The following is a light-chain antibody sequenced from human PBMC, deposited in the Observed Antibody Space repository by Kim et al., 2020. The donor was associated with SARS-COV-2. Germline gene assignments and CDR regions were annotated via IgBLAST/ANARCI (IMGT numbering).Light chain of an antibody. V-gene: IGLV1-51*01. J-gene: IGLJ2*01. Sequence: QSVLTQPPSVSAAPGQKVTISCSGSSSNIGKNYVSWYQQLPGTAPKLLIYDNNKRPSEIPDRFSGSKSGTSATLGITGLQTGDEADYYCGAWDSSLSAGVFGGGTQLTVL. CDR3: GAWDSSLSAGV. CDR2: DNN. CDR1: SSNIGKNY.